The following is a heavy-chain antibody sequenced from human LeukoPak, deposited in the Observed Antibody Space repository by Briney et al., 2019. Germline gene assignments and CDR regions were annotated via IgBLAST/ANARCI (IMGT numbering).Heavy chain of an antibody. CDR2: IHPGDSDT. CDR1: GYSFTSYW. Sequence: GESLKISCKDSGYSFTSYWIGWVRQMPGKGLEWMGIIHPGDSDTRYNPSIQGQVTISADKSISTAYLLWSSLKASDTAMYYCARHGVGSSWFGFDYWGQGTLVTVSS. V-gene: IGHV5-51*01. J-gene: IGHJ4*02. D-gene: IGHD6-13*01. CDR3: ARHGVGSSWFGFDY.